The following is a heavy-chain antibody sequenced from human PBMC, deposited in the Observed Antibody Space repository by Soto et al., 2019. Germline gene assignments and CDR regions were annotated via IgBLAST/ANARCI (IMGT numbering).Heavy chain of an antibody. CDR2: IFPGDSDT. CDR1: GYKFTSSW. V-gene: IGHV5-51*01. CDR3: ARQAAGYVDI. J-gene: IGHJ3*02. Sequence: GESLKISCQGSGYKFTSSWIGCVRQMPGKGLEWMGNIFPGDSDTRYSPSFQGQVTISADKSISTAYLQWSTLKASDTAMYYCARQAAGYVDIWGQGTMVTVSS. D-gene: IGHD5-12*01.